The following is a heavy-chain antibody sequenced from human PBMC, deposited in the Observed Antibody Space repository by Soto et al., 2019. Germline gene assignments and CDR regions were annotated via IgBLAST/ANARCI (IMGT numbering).Heavy chain of an antibody. V-gene: IGHV3-23*01. CDR1: GITFTNYA. D-gene: IGHD6-19*01. CDR2: ISGNVGSTT. CDR3: AKHRGFVAGPFDS. J-gene: IGHJ4*02. Sequence: EVQLLESGGGLAQPGGSLRLSCAVSGITFTNYAMGWVRQAPGKGLEWVSGISGNVGSTTHYADSVKGRFTISRDNSKNIRSLQMNSLRAEDTAVYYCAKHRGFVAGPFDSWGQGTLVIVSS.